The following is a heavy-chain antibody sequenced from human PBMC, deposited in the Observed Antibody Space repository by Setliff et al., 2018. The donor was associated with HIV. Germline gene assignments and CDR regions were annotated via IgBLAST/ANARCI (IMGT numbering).Heavy chain of an antibody. J-gene: IGHJ4*02. CDR2: MNWDSGIV. V-gene: IGHV3-20*04. CDR3: AKGSSRGYNTGIFDY. Sequence: GGSLRLSCAASGFTFDDYGMSWVRQAPGKGLEWVSGMNWDSGIVGYADSVKGRFTISRDDAKNSLYLQMDSLGTEDTAFYYCAKGSSRGYNTGIFDYWGQGVLVTVSS. D-gene: IGHD5-12*01. CDR1: GFTFDDYG.